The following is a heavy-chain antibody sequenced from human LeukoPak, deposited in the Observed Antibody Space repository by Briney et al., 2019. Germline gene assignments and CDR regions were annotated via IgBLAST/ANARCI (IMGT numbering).Heavy chain of an antibody. CDR1: GYTFTGYY. J-gene: IGHJ4*02. Sequence: VSVKVSCKASGYTFTGYYMHWVRQAPGQGLEWMGWINPNSGGTNYAQKFQGRVTMTRDTSISTAYMELSRLRSDDTAVYYCARAGYDFWSGYYGDYWGQGTLVTVSS. D-gene: IGHD3-3*01. V-gene: IGHV1-2*02. CDR2: INPNSGGT. CDR3: ARAGYDFWSGYYGDY.